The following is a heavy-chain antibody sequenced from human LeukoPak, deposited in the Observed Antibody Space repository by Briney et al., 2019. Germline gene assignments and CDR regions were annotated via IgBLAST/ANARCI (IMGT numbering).Heavy chain of an antibody. D-gene: IGHD6-13*01. Sequence: GGSLRLSCAASGFTFSSYEMNWVRQAPGKGLEWISYISPTSETIYYGDSVRGRSTISRDHAKNSLYLQINSLRAEDTAVYYCARVATKQQLVLNAFDIWGQGTMVTVSS. CDR3: ARVATKQQLVLNAFDI. J-gene: IGHJ3*02. V-gene: IGHV3-48*03. CDR2: ISPTSETI. CDR1: GFTFSSYE.